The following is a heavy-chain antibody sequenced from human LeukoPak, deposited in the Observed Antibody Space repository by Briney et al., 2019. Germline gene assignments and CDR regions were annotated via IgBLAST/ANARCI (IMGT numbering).Heavy chain of an antibody. CDR1: RGTFSSYA. D-gene: IGHD1-20*01. Sequence: VASVKVSCKASRGTFSSYAISWVRQAPGQGLEWMGGIIPIFGTANYAQKFQGRVTITTDESTSTAYMELSSLRSEDTAVYYCARVGHNWNDVNWFDPWGQGTLVTVSS. CDR3: ARVGHNWNDVNWFDP. V-gene: IGHV1-69*05. J-gene: IGHJ5*02. CDR2: IIPIFGTA.